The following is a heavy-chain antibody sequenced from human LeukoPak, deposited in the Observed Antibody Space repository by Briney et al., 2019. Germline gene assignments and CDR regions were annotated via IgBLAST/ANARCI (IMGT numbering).Heavy chain of an antibody. Sequence: SETLSLTCTVSGGSISSSSYYWGWIRQPPGKGLEWIGSIYYSGSTYYNPSLKSRVTISVDTSKNQFSLKLSSVTAADTAVYYCARGLIAMIVVVNIFDYWGQGTLVTVSS. D-gene: IGHD3-22*01. CDR2: IYYSGST. CDR3: ARGLIAMIVVVNIFDY. V-gene: IGHV4-39*07. CDR1: GGSISSSSYY. J-gene: IGHJ4*02.